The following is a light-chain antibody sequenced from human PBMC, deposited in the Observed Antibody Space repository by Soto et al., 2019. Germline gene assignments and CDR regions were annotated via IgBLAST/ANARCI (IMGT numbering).Light chain of an antibody. J-gene: IGKJ1*01. CDR2: GAS. CDR1: QSVSSIF. Sequence: EIVLTQSPGTLYLSPGERATLSCRASQSVSSIFLAWYQQKRGQAPRLLIYGASRRATGIPDRFSGSGSGTDFSLTISRLEPEDFAIYYCQQYESSRTFGQGTKVE. V-gene: IGKV3-20*01. CDR3: QQYESSRT.